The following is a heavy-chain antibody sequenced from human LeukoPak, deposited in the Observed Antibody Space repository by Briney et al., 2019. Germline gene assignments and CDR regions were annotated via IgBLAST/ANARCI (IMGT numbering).Heavy chain of an antibody. J-gene: IGHJ4*02. CDR3: ARDLVEGGYSGSYTVDYFDY. D-gene: IGHD1-26*01. CDR2: ISSSGSTI. Sequence: PGGSLRLSCAASGFAFSSYEMNWVRQAPGKGLEWVSYISSSGSTIYYADSVKGRFTISRDNAKNSLYLQMNSLRAEDTAVYYCARDLVEGGYSGSYTVDYFDYWGQGTLVTVSS. V-gene: IGHV3-48*03. CDR1: GFAFSSYE.